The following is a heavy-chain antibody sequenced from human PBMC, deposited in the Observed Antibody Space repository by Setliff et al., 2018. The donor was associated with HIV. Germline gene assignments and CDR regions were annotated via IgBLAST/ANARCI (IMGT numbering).Heavy chain of an antibody. J-gene: IGHJ2*01. CDR2: ISHGGTT. Sequence: SETLSLTCRVSGGSFIGYHWSWVRHSPEKGLQWIGEISHGGTTKYNPSLTSLFGMSADTSKSEFSLKMTSVTAADTAVYYCARVGRDRLVTSGLYFDLWGRGTLVTV. CDR1: GGSFIGYH. D-gene: IGHD6-19*01. CDR3: ARVGRDRLVTSGLYFDL. V-gene: IGHV4-34*01.